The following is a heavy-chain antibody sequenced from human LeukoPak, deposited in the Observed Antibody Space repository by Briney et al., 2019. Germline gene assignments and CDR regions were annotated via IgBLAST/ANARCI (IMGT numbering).Heavy chain of an antibody. CDR3: ARAGIAVAGTNWFDP. J-gene: IGHJ5*02. Sequence: SETLSLTCTVSGGSISSYYWSWIRQPPGKGLEWIGYIYYSGSTNYNPSLKSRATKSVDTSKNQFSLKLSSVTAADTAVYYCARAGIAVAGTNWFDPWGQGTLVTVSS. CDR1: GGSISSYY. D-gene: IGHD6-19*01. CDR2: IYYSGST. V-gene: IGHV4-59*01.